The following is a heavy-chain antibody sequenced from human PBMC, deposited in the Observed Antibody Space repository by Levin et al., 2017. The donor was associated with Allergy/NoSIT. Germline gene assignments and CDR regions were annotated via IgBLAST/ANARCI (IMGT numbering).Heavy chain of an antibody. D-gene: IGHD2-15*01. CDR3: ARGGLGYCSGGSCYDAASWDY. J-gene: IGHJ4*02. CDR2: INSDGSST. CDR1: GFTFSSYW. Sequence: GGSLRLSCAASGFTFSSYWMHWVRQAPGKGLVWVSRINSDGSSTSYADSVKGRFTISRDNAKNTLYLQMNSLRAEDTAVYYCARGGLGYCSGGSCYDAASWDYWGQGTLVTVSS. V-gene: IGHV3-74*01.